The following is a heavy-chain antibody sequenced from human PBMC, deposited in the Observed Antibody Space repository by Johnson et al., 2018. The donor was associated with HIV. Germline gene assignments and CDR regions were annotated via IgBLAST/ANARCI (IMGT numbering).Heavy chain of an antibody. J-gene: IGHJ3*02. CDR2: VYSGGTT. V-gene: IGHV3-66*02. CDR3: TRRSPYDAFDI. CDR1: GFTFSSYA. Sequence: VQLVESGGGLVQPGGSLRLSCAASGFTFSSYAMSWVRQAPGKGLEWVSVVYSGGTTHYADSVQGRSTISRDNSKNTLYLQMNSLRAEDTAVYYCTRRSPYDAFDIWGQGTMVTVSS.